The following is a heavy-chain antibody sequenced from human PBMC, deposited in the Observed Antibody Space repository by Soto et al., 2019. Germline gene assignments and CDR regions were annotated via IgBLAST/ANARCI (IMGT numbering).Heavy chain of an antibody. D-gene: IGHD3-22*01. V-gene: IGHV1-46*01. CDR3: ARAHYDSSGYYYVHYFDY. CDR1: GYTFTSYY. CDR2: INPSGGST. J-gene: IGHJ4*02. Sequence: ASVKVSCKASGYTFTSYYMHWVRQAPGQGLEWMGIINPSGGSTSYAQKFQGRVTMTRDTSTSTVYMELSSLRSEDTAVYYCARAHYDSSGYYYVHYFDYWGQGTLVTVSS.